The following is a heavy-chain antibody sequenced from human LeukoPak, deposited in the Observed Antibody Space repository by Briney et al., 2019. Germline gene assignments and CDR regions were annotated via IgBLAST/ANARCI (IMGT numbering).Heavy chain of an antibody. Sequence: GGSLRLSCAASGLTFSRYWINWVRQAPGKGLEWVANIKQDGSEKYYVDSVKGRFTISRDNAKNSVYFEMNSLRAEDTAVYYCVGGQGWVADDWGQGTLVTVSS. CDR1: GLTFSRYW. CDR3: VGGQGWVADD. CDR2: IKQDGSEK. D-gene: IGHD1-26*01. J-gene: IGHJ4*02. V-gene: IGHV3-7*05.